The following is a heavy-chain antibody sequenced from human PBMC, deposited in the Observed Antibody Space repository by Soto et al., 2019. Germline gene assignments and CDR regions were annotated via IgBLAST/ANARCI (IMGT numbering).Heavy chain of an antibody. CDR1: GGSISSNNW. V-gene: IGHV4-4*02. J-gene: IGHJ5*02. CDR3: ARDALGQLLAYNWFGL. CDR2: VFHTVST. Sequence: QVQLQESGPGLVKPSGTLSLTCAVSGGSISSNNWWTWVRQPPGKGLDWIGEVFHTVSTTYNPSLKSRVTISLDKSKNQFSLKLTSVTAADTAVYYCARDALGQLLAYNWFGLWGQGTLVTVSS. D-gene: IGHD6-13*01.